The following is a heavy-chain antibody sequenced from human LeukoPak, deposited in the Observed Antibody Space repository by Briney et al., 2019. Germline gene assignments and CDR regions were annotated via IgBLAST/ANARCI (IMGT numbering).Heavy chain of an antibody. Sequence: SGGSLRLSCAASGFTFSKYSMNWVRQAPGKGPEWVSSISSSGNSIYYSDSVKGRFTISRDNPKNSPYLQMNSLRVEDTAVYYCAGYNWFDPWGQGTLVTVSS. J-gene: IGHJ5*02. CDR2: ISSSGNSI. CDR3: AGYNWFDP. V-gene: IGHV3-21*01. CDR1: GFTFSKYS. D-gene: IGHD6-13*01.